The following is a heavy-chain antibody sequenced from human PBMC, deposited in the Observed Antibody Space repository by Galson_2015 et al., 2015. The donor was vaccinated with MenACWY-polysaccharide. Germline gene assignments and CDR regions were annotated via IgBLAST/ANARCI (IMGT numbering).Heavy chain of an antibody. V-gene: IGHV3-7*01. CDR1: GFSLSADW. CDR3: ARTIQWLVHFDL. CDR2: IRPDGGEM. Sequence: SLRLSCAASGFSLSADWMNWVRQIPGKGLEWVANIRPDGGEMFYVDSVKGRFTISGDNAKNSLYLQMNNLRAEGTAVYYCARTIQWLVHFDLWGQGTLVTVSS. J-gene: IGHJ4*02. D-gene: IGHD6-19*01.